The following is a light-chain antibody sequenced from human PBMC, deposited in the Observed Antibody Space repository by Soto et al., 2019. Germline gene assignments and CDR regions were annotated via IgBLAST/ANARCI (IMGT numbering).Light chain of an antibody. CDR3: QQYGSSGT. V-gene: IGKV3-20*01. CDR2: GAS. J-gene: IGKJ1*01. CDR1: QSVSNNY. Sequence: EIVLTQSAGTLSLSPGESATLSCRASQSVSNNYLAWYQQKPGQAPRLLIYGASNRATGIPDRFSGTGSGTDFTLTISRLEPEDFAVYYCQQYGSSGTFGQGIKVDIK.